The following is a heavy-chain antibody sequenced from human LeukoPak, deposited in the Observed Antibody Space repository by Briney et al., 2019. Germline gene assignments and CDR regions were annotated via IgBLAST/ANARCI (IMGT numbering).Heavy chain of an antibody. Sequence: SQTLSLTCNVSGGSISSGGYYWSWLRQHPGKGLEWIGYIYYSGSTYYNPSLKSRVTISVDTSKNQFSLKLSSVTAADTAVYYCARGSEDYVARTGFDYWGQGTLVTVSS. J-gene: IGHJ4*02. D-gene: IGHD4-17*01. CDR3: ARGSEDYVARTGFDY. CDR2: IYYSGST. V-gene: IGHV4-31*03. CDR1: GGSISSGGYY.